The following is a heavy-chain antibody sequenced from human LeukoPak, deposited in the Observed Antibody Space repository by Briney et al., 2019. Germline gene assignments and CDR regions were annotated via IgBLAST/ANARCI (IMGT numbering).Heavy chain of an antibody. D-gene: IGHD1-20*01. J-gene: IGHJ4*02. CDR3: ARRYNWNYSFQFDY. Sequence: GASVKVSCKASGYTFTGYYIYWVRQAPGQGLEWMGWINPNSGGTNSAQKFQGRVKMTRDTSISTAYMELSRLTSDDTAVYYCARRYNWNYSFQFDYWGQGTLVTVSS. CDR2: INPNSGGT. CDR1: GYTFTGYY. V-gene: IGHV1-2*02.